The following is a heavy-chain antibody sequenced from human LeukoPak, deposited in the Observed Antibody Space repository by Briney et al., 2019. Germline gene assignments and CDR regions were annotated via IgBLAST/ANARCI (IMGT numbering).Heavy chain of an antibody. CDR3: ARASRSGYDN. CDR2: MSSSGSYI. CDR1: GFTFSSYA. V-gene: IGHV3-21*01. D-gene: IGHD3-22*01. J-gene: IGHJ4*02. Sequence: GGSLRLSCAASGFTFSSYAMNWVRQAPGKGLEWVSFMSSSGSYIYYADSVKGRFTISRDNAKNSLYLQMNSLRAEDTAVYYCARASRSGYDNWGQGTLVTVSS.